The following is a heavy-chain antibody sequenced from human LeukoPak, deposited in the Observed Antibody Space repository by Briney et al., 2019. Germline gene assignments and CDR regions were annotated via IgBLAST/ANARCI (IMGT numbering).Heavy chain of an antibody. J-gene: IGHJ4*02. CDR3: ARGDFGGIHSKVRFDY. CDR1: GGSISSYY. D-gene: IGHD3-10*01. Sequence: PSETLSLTCTVSGGSISSYYWSWIRQPPGKGLEWIGYIYYSGSTNYNPSLKSRVTISVDTSKNQFSLKLSSVTAADTAVYYCARGDFGGIHSKVRFDYWGQGTLVTVSS. V-gene: IGHV4-59*12. CDR2: IYYSGST.